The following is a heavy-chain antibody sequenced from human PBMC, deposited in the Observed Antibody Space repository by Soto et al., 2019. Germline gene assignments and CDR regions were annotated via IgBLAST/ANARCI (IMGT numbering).Heavy chain of an antibody. V-gene: IGHV3-48*02. J-gene: IGHJ4*02. CDR1: GFSFNTYT. CDR2: ISGSSATK. Sequence: GGSLRLSCATSGFSFNTYTMNWVRQAPGKGLEWLSDISGSSATKYYADSVKGRFTIFRDNAKNSLYLQMNSLRDEDTATYYCARTHKQDYFSASGSFPGSIDSWGQGTLVTVSS. D-gene: IGHD3-10*01. CDR3: ARTHKQDYFSASGSFPGSIDS.